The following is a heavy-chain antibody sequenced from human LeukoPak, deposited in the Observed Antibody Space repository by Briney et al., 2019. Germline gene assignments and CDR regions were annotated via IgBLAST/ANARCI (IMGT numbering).Heavy chain of an antibody. V-gene: IGHV4-30-4*01. J-gene: IGHJ4*02. CDR3: VRETYSGNQRGFDY. CDR1: GGSINNGDYY. D-gene: IGHD1-26*01. Sequence: PSETLSLTCTVSGGSINNGDYYWSWIRQPPGKDLEWIGYICYSGSTLYNPSLRSRVTMSIAMSKNQFSLKLNSVTAADTAVYYCVRETYSGNQRGFDYWGQGTLVTVSS. CDR2: ICYSGST.